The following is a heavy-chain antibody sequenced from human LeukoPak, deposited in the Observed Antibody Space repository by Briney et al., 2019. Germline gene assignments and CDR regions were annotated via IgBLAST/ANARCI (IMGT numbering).Heavy chain of an antibody. D-gene: IGHD5-18*01. CDR2: IKQDGSEK. Sequence: GGSLRLSCAASGFTFSSYWMSWVRQAPGKGLEWVANIKQDGSEKYYVDSVKGRFTISRDNAKNSLYLQMNSLRAEDTAVYYCAKLTRGYSYGYVGYFDYWGQGTLVTVSS. J-gene: IGHJ4*02. CDR3: AKLTRGYSYGYVGYFDY. V-gene: IGHV3-7*03. CDR1: GFTFSSYW.